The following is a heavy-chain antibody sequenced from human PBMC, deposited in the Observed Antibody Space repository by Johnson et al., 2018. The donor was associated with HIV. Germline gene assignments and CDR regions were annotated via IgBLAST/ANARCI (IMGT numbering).Heavy chain of an antibody. J-gene: IGHJ3*02. CDR1: GFPFSTYG. D-gene: IGHD3-3*01. CDR3: ASLYYNFWSGYSSSGWSHAFDI. Sequence: QVPLVESGGGVVQPGGSLRLSCAASGFPFSTYGMHWVRQAPGKGLEWVAFIRFDASDSYYADSVKGRFTISRYNAKNSLYLQMNSLRAEDTAVYYCASLYYNFWSGYSSSGWSHAFDIWGQGTMVTVSS. CDR2: IRFDASDS. V-gene: IGHV3-30*02.